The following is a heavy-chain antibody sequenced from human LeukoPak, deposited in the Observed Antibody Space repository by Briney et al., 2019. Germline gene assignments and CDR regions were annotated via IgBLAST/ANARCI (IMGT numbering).Heavy chain of an antibody. CDR1: GITIRTYA. Sequence: GGSLRLSCAASGITIRTYAMSWVRQAPGKGLEWASSLSGGGGGSYYADSVKGRVTVSRDDSKNTLYLQMSSLRAEDTAVYYCAKEKTGKFDFDYWGQGTLVTVSS. CDR3: AKEKTGKFDFDY. J-gene: IGHJ4*02. D-gene: IGHD3-10*01. V-gene: IGHV3-23*01. CDR2: LSGGGGGS.